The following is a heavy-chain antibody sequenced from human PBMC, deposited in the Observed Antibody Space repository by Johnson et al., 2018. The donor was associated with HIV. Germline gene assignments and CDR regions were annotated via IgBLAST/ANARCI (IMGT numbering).Heavy chain of an antibody. D-gene: IGHD3-10*01. CDR3: GKGGSGGSGAFGI. CDR1: GFTFSSYA. CDR2: ISYDGSNK. V-gene: IGHV3-30-3*01. J-gene: IGHJ3*02. Sequence: QVLLVESGGGVVQPGRSLRLSCAASGFTFSSYAMHWVRQAPGKGLEWVAVISYDGSNKYYADSVKGRFTISRDNSKNTLYVQMNRLRPEDKAGYFCGKGGSGGSGAFGIWGQGTVVTVSS.